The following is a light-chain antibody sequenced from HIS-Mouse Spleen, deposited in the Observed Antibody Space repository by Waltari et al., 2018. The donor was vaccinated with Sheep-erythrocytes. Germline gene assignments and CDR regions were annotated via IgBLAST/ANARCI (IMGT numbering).Light chain of an antibody. CDR2: KVS. Sequence: DVVMTQSPPSLPVTLGQPASISCRSSQSLVHSDGNTYLNWFQHRPGQSPRRLIYKVSNRDSGVPDRFSGSGSGTDFTLKISRVEAEDVGVYYCMQGTHWPPYTFGQGTKLEIK. CDR1: QSLVHSDGNTY. J-gene: IGKJ2*01. CDR3: MQGTHWPPYT. V-gene: IGKV2-30*02.